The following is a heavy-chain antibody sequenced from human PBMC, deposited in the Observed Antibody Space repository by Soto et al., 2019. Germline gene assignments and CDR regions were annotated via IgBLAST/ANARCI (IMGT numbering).Heavy chain of an antibody. CDR3: ARYGGDPTLAFDM. Sequence: QVQLQESGPGLVKPSETLSLTCTVSDGSVSSGSYYWNWIRQPPGQGLEWIGFIYYSGNTHYNASLQRRVTISVDTSRNQFSLRLSSVTAADTAIYHCARYGGDPTLAFDMWGQGTMVPVSS. J-gene: IGHJ3*02. CDR1: DGSVSSGSYY. V-gene: IGHV4-61*01. CDR2: IYYSGNT. D-gene: IGHD2-21*01.